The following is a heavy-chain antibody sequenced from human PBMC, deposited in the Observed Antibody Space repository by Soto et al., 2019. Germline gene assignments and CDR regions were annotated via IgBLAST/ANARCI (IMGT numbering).Heavy chain of an antibody. J-gene: IGHJ3*02. D-gene: IGHD4-17*01. Sequence: ASVKVSCKASGYTFTSYYMHWVRQAPGQGLEWMGIINPSGGSTSYAQKFQARVTMTRDTSTSTVYMELSSLRSEDTAVYYCARETYGNDAFDIWGQGTMVTVSS. CDR3: ARETYGNDAFDI. V-gene: IGHV1-46*03. CDR2: INPSGGST. CDR1: GYTFTSYY.